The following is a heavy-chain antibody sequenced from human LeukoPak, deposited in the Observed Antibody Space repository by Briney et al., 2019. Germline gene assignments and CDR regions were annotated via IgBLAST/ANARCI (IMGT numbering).Heavy chain of an antibody. CDR3: ASQYSSGWYGYFDY. D-gene: IGHD6-19*01. J-gene: IGHJ4*02. CDR1: GFTLRSYV. CDR2: ISGSGDST. V-gene: IGHV3-23*01. Sequence: GGSLRLSCVASGFTLRSYVMNWVRQTPGKGLEWVSSISGSGDSTFYADSVKGRFSISRDNSKNTLYLQVNGLRAEDTAVYYCASQYSSGWYGYFDYWGQGTLVTVSS.